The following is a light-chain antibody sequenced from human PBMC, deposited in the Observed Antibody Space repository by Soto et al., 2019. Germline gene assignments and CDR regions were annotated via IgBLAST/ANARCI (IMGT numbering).Light chain of an antibody. CDR1: ETVSSY. CDR3: QQRSNWPWT. J-gene: IGKJ1*01. V-gene: IGKV3-11*01. Sequence: DIVLTQSPVTLSLSPGDRAALSCRASETVSSYLLWYQQKPGQDPRLLIYDASERATGIPARFSGSGSGTDFTLTISSLEPEDFAVYYCQQRSNWPWTFGQGTKVDIK. CDR2: DAS.